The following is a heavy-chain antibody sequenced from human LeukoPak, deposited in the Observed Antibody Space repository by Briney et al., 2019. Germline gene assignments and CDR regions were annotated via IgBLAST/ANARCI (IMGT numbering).Heavy chain of an antibody. J-gene: IGHJ4*02. CDR3: ARGIESYGDYGY. CDR1: GGSISGSY. Sequence: SETLSLTCTVSGGSISGSYWSWIRQPPGKGLEWIAYMYNSGSTNYNTSLKSRVTISIDTSKNQFSLKLSALTAADTAIYYCARGIESYGDYGYWGQGILVTVSS. V-gene: IGHV4-59*01. CDR2: MYNSGST. D-gene: IGHD4-17*01.